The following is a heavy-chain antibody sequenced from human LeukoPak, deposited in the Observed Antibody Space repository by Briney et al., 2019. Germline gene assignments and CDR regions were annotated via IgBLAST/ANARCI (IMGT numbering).Heavy chain of an antibody. J-gene: IGHJ4*02. D-gene: IGHD3-22*01. V-gene: IGHV4-39*01. CDR2: IYYSGST. Sequence: PSETLSLTCTVSGGSISSSSYYWGWIRQPPGKGLEWIGSIYYSGSTYYNPSLRSRVTTSVDTSKNQFSLKRSSVTAADTAVYYCARVPPDYYDTSGYHYFDYWGQGTLVTVSS. CDR1: GGSISSSSYY. CDR3: ARVPPDYYDTSGYHYFDY.